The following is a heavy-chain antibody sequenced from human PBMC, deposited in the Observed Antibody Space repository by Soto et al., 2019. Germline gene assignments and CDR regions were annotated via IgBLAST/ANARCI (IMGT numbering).Heavy chain of an antibody. CDR3: ARDSVVATHAFDI. Sequence: QVQLVQSGAEVKKPGSSVKVSCKASGGTFSSYAISWVRQAPGQGLEWMGGIIPIFATANYAQKFQGRVTITADDSTNTAYMELSSLRSEDTAVEYCARDSVVATHAFDIWGQGTMVTVSS. CDR2: IIPIFATA. J-gene: IGHJ3*02. CDR1: GGTFSSYA. D-gene: IGHD1-26*01. V-gene: IGHV1-69*12.